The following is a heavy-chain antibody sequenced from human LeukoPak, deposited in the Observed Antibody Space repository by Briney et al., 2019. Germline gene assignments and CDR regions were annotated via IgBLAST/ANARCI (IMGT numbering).Heavy chain of an antibody. Sequence: PGGSLRLSCATSGFTFDDYAFHWVRQVPGKGLEWVSLISRDGGTTSYGDPVKGRFTISRDNSKNSLYMEMNNLKTEDSALYYCTKDFSGSYENWGQGTLVTVSS. D-gene: IGHD3-10*01. V-gene: IGHV3-43*02. CDR2: ISRDGGTT. CDR3: TKDFSGSYEN. CDR1: GFTFDDYA. J-gene: IGHJ4*02.